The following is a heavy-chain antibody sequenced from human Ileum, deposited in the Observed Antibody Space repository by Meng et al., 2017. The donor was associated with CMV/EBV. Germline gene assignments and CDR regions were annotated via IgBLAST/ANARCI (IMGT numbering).Heavy chain of an antibody. Sequence: GGSLRLSCTTSGFKFSTYWMSWVRQAPGKGLEWVANIKQDGSATYYADSVKGRFTISRDNAKNSLYLQMDNLRADDTAVYYCVREDIVVFDYWGQGTLVTVSS. V-gene: IGHV3-7*01. J-gene: IGHJ5*01. CDR3: VREDIVVFDY. CDR2: IKQDGSAT. D-gene: IGHD2-15*01. CDR1: GFKFSTYW.